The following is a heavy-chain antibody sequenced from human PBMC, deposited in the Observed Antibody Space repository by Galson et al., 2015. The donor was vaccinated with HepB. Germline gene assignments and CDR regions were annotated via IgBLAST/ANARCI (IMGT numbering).Heavy chain of an antibody. CDR2: INAGNGNT. Sequence: SVKVSCKASGYTFTSYAMHWVRQAPGQRLEWMGWINAGNGNTKYSQKFQGRVTITRDTSASTAYMELSSLRSEDTAVYYCAKERANCGSGCRGFFDNWGQGTLVTVSS. V-gene: IGHV1-3*01. CDR3: AKERANCGSGCRGFFDN. CDR1: GYTFTSYA. D-gene: IGHD2-21*01. J-gene: IGHJ4*02.